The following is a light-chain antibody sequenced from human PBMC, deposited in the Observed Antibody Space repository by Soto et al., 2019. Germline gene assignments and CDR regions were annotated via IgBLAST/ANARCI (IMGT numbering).Light chain of an antibody. CDR2: GAS. J-gene: IGKJ4*01. V-gene: IGKV3D-20*02. Sequence: EIVMTQSPVTLSVSPGERVTLSCRASQSVSSSYLAWYQQKPGQAPRLLIYGASNRATGIPARFSGSGSGTDFSLTISSLEPEDFAVYYCQQRSSWPLTFGGGTKVDIK. CDR1: QSVSSSY. CDR3: QQRSSWPLT.